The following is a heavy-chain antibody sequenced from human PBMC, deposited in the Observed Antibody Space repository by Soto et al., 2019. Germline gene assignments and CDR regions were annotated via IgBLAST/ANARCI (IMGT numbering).Heavy chain of an antibody. J-gene: IGHJ3*02. CDR2: ISAYNGNT. V-gene: IGHV1-18*01. CDR3: ARDDSSGYYAFDI. D-gene: IGHD3-22*01. Sequence: GSVQVSWEDYGYSFTSDGRLWVRQAPGQGLEWMGWISAYNGNTNYAQKLQGRVTMTTDTSTSTAYMELRSLRSDDTAVYYCARDDSSGYYAFDIWGQVTMVTV. CDR1: GYSFTSDG.